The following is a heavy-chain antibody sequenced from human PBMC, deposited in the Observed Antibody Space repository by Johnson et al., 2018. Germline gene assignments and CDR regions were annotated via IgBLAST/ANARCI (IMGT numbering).Heavy chain of an antibody. V-gene: IGHV3-23*04. CDR1: GFTFTNYV. J-gene: IGHJ6*02. CDR2: ISGTDNST. D-gene: IGHD6-19*01. CDR3: AKDLARAVPAGMDV. Sequence: VQLVQSGGGLVQPGGSLRLSCAASGFTFTNYVMNWVRQAPGKRLEWVSAISGTDNSTYYADSVKGRFTIARENSKNTLYLQMNSLRAADTAIYYCAKDLARAVPAGMDVWGLGATVTVSS.